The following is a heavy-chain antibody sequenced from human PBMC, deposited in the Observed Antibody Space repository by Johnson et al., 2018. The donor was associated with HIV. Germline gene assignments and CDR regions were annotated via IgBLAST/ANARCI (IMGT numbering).Heavy chain of an antibody. CDR2: ISGSGGST. CDR3: AKSGPRAFDI. CDR1: GFTFSSYA. V-gene: IGHV3-23*04. Sequence: MLLVESGGGVVQPGRSLRLSCAASGFTFSSYAMSWVRQAPGKGLEWVSAISGSGGSTYYADSVKGRFTISRYNSKNTLYLQMNSLRAEDTAVYYCAKSGPRAFDIWGQGTMVNVSS. J-gene: IGHJ3*02. D-gene: IGHD2-8*02.